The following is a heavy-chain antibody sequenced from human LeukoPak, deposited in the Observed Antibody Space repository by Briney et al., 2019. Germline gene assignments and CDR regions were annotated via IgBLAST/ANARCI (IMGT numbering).Heavy chain of an antibody. CDR2: IYYSGST. CDR3: ARDPGGNRGVDY. CDR1: GGSISSGGYY. D-gene: IGHD4-23*01. V-gene: IGHV4-61*08. Sequence: SETLSLTCTVSGGSISSGGYYWSWIRQHPGKGLEWIGYIYYSGSTNYNPSLKSRVTISVDTSKNQFSLKLSSVTAADTAVYYCARDPGGNRGVDYWGQGTLVTVSS. J-gene: IGHJ4*02.